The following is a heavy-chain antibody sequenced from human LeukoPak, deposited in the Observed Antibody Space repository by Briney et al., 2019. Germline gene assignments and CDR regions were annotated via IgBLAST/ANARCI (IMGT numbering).Heavy chain of an antibody. D-gene: IGHD3-3*01. Sequence: SETLSLTCAVYGVSFSGYYWSWIRQPPGKGLEWIGEINHSGSTNYNPSLKSRVTISVDTSKNQFSLKLSSVTAADTAVYYCARGSSVILEWFSLNWFDPWGQGTLVTVSS. CDR3: ARGSSVILEWFSLNWFDP. CDR1: GVSFSGYY. V-gene: IGHV4-34*01. J-gene: IGHJ5*02. CDR2: INHSGST.